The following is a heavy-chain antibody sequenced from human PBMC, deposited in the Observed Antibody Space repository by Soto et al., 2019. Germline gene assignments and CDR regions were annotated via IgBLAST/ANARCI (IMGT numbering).Heavy chain of an antibody. J-gene: IGHJ4*02. CDR1: GGSISSGGYY. Sequence: QVQMQESGPGLVKASQTLSLTCTVSGGSISSGGYYWSWIRQHPGKGLEWIGYIYYSGSTYYNPSLKSRVTISVDTSKNQFSLKLSSVTAADTAVYYCARRLGYCSSTSCYAGYFDCWGQGTLVTVSS. CDR2: IYYSGST. V-gene: IGHV4-31*03. CDR3: ARRLGYCSSTSCYAGYFDC. D-gene: IGHD2-2*01.